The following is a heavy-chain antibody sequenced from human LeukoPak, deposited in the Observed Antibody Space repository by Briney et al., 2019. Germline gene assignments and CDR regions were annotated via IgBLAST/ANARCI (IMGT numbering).Heavy chain of an antibody. D-gene: IGHD6-13*01. Sequence: GGSLRLSCAASGFTFDDYAMHWVRQAPGKGLEWVSLISGDGGSTYYADSVKGRFTISRDNSKNSLYLQMNSLRTEDTTLYYCAKDIRQQLDLDYWGQGTLVTVSS. CDR2: ISGDGGST. CDR3: AKDIRQQLDLDY. V-gene: IGHV3-43*02. CDR1: GFTFDDYA. J-gene: IGHJ4*02.